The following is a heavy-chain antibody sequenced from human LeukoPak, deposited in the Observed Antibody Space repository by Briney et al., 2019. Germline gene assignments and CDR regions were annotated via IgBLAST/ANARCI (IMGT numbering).Heavy chain of an antibody. V-gene: IGHV4-38-2*02. Sequence: SETLSLTCTVSGYSISSGYYWGWIRQPPGKGLEWIGSIYHSGSTYYNPSLKSRVTISVDTSKNQFSLKLSSVTAADTAVYYCARDTFLYGDYADYWGQGTLVTVSS. CDR3: ARDTFLYGDYADY. D-gene: IGHD4-17*01. CDR2: IYHSGST. J-gene: IGHJ4*02. CDR1: GYSISSGYY.